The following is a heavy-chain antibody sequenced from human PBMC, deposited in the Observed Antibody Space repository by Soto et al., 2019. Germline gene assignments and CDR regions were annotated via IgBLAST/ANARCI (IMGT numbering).Heavy chain of an antibody. Sequence: SVKVSCKASGGTFSSYAISWVRQAPGQGLEWMGGIIPILGTANYAQKFQGRVTITADESTSTAYMELSSLRSEDTAVYYCAREFLRWSGQSTESAPFIAGYYGMDVWGQGTTVTVSS. CDR2: IIPILGTA. J-gene: IGHJ6*02. CDR3: AREFLRWSGQSTESAPFIAGYYGMDV. V-gene: IGHV1-69*13. CDR1: GGTFSSYA. D-gene: IGHD2-15*01.